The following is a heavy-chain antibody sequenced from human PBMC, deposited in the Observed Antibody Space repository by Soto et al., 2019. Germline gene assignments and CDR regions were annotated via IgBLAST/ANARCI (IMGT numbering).Heavy chain of an antibody. CDR3: ARRPVRGADYYYYGMDV. D-gene: IGHD3-10*01. CDR1: GYTFTSYG. V-gene: IGHV1-18*04. CDR2: ISAYNGHT. Sequence: ASVKVSCKASGYTFTSYGISWVRQAPGQGLEWMGWISAYNGHTNYAQKLQGRVTMTTDTSTSTAYMELRSLRADDTAVYYCARRPVRGADYYYYGMDVWGQGTTVTVSS. J-gene: IGHJ6*02.